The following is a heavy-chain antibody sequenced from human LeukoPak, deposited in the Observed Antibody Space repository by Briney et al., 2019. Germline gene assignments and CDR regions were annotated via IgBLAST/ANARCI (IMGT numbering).Heavy chain of an antibody. D-gene: IGHD3-22*01. V-gene: IGHV3-7*04. J-gene: IGHJ4*02. CDR3: SRDRRAYDSSGYYDY. CDR2: IKQDGSEK. CDR1: GFTFSSYA. Sequence: PGGSLRLSCAGSGFTFSSYAMTWVRQAPGKGLEWVANIKQDGSEKYYVDSVKGRFTISRDNAKNSLYLQMNSLRAEDTAIYYCSRDRRAYDSSGYYDYWGQGTLVTVSS.